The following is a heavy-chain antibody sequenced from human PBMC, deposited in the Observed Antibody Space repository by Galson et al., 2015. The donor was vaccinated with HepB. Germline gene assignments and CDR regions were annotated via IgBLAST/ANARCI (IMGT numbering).Heavy chain of an antibody. J-gene: IGHJ3*02. CDR1: GFTFSSYA. CDR3: AREGSYASPRGGAFDI. V-gene: IGHV3-30-3*01. CDR2: ISYDGSNK. D-gene: IGHD3-16*01. Sequence: SLRLSCAASGFTFSSYAMHWVRQAPGKGLEWVAVISYDGSNKYYADSVKGRFTISRDNSKNTLYLQMNSLRAEDTAVYYCAREGSYASPRGGAFDIWGQGTMVTVSS.